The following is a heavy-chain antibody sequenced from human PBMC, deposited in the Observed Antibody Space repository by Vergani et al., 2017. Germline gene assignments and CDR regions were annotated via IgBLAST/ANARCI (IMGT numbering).Heavy chain of an antibody. D-gene: IGHD3-22*01. CDR3: ARGWLYYYDSSGYYLPDY. CDR2: IYTSGST. V-gene: IGHV4-61*02. J-gene: IGHJ4*02. Sequence: QVQLQESGPGLMNPSQTLSLTCTVSGGSISSGSYYWSWIRQPAGKGLEWIGRIYTSGSTNYNPSLKSRFTISVDTSKNQFSLKLSYVTAADTAVYYCARGWLYYYDSSGYYLPDYWGQGTLVTVSS. CDR1: GGSISSGSYY.